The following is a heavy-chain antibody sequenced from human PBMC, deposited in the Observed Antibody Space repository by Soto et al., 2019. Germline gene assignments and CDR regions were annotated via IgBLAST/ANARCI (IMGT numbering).Heavy chain of an antibody. CDR1: GFTFSSYW. V-gene: IGHV3-74*01. CDR2: INSDGSST. CDR3: ARGFSITIFGVVIDNWFDP. J-gene: IGHJ5*02. Sequence: SCAASGFTFSSYWMHWVRQAPGKGLVWVSRINSDGSSTSYADSVKGRFTISRDNAKNTLYLQMNSLRAEDTAVYYCARGFSITIFGVVIDNWFDPWGQGTLVTVSS. D-gene: IGHD3-3*01.